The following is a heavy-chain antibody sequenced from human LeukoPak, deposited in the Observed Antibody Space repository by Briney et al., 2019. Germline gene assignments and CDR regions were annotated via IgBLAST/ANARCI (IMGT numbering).Heavy chain of an antibody. V-gene: IGHV3-21*01. CDR3: AKTAVSGSSYVDYFDY. J-gene: IGHJ4*02. CDR1: GFTFSSYS. Sequence: PGGSLRLSCAASGFTFSSYSMNWVRQAPGRGLEWVSSISSSSSYIYYADSVKGRFTISRDNSKNTLYLQMNSLRAEDTAVYYCAKTAVSGSSYVDYFDYWGQGTLVTVSS. CDR2: ISSSSSYI. D-gene: IGHD1-26*01.